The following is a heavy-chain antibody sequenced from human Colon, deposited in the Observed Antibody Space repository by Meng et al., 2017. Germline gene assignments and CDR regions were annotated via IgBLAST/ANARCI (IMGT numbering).Heavy chain of an antibody. J-gene: IGHJ4*02. V-gene: IGHV4-4*02. CDR2: IFQSGST. Sequence: QAQVQVWGPGVVRPSATCPLSCAVAGVSITSAIWWGWVRPPPGKGLEWIGEIFQSGSTNYNPSLKRRVTISVDKSKSHLSLSLSSVTAADTAVYYCAKAAAYNLDIWGQGTLVTVSS. CDR3: AKAAAYNLDI. CDR1: GVSITSAIW. D-gene: IGHD1-14*01.